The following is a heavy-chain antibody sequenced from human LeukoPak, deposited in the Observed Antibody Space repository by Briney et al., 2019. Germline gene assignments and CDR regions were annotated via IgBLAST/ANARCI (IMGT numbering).Heavy chain of an antibody. CDR3: AAQYYYGSGSYYDAEYFQH. CDR2: INHSGST. CDR1: GGSISSYY. Sequence: SEALSLTCTVSGGSISSYYWTWIRQPPGKGLEWIGCINHSGSTNYNTSLKSRVTISVDRSKNHFSLKLSSVTSADTAVYYCAAQYYYGSGSYYDAEYFQHWGQGTL. J-gene: IGHJ1*01. D-gene: IGHD3-10*01. V-gene: IGHV4-59*01.